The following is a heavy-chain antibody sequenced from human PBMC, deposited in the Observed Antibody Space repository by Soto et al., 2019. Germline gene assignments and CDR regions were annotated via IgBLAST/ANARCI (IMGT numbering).Heavy chain of an antibody. CDR1: GGSISTSRSY. Sequence: QLQLLESGPGLVKASETLSLTCNVSGGSISTSRSYWAWIRQPPGKGLEWLANIFYSGRTYYNPSIASRCTVSVDTSKNEFSLRLRSVTAADTAVYYCARQPTTGDTDLWFDPWGQGTLVTVSS. V-gene: IGHV4-39*01. CDR3: ARQPTTGDTDLWFDP. CDR2: IFYSGRT. J-gene: IGHJ5*02. D-gene: IGHD2-21*01.